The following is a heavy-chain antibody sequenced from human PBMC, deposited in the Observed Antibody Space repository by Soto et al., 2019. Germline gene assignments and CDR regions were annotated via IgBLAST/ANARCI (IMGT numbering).Heavy chain of an antibody. J-gene: IGHJ4*02. D-gene: IGHD1-26*01. CDR3: ARDGVGSTAYFGYFGY. CDR2: IRFDGSNI. Sequence: PGGSLRLSCAASAVTFTGYGMHWVRQAPGKGLEWVAVIRFDGSNIYYADSVKGRFTISRDNARNMLYLQMNSLRAEDTAVYYCARDGVGSTAYFGYFGYWGLGTLVTVSS. CDR1: AVTFTGYG. V-gene: IGHV3-33*01.